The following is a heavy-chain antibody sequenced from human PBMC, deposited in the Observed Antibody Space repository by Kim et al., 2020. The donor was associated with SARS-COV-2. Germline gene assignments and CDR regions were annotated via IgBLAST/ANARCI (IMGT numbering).Heavy chain of an antibody. Sequence: SVKGRFTISRDNAKNSLYLQMNSLRAEDTAVYYCARAGIAAAPTGDWFDPWGQGTLVTVSS. J-gene: IGHJ5*02. V-gene: IGHV3-11*05. D-gene: IGHD6-13*01. CDR3: ARAGIAAAPTGDWFDP.